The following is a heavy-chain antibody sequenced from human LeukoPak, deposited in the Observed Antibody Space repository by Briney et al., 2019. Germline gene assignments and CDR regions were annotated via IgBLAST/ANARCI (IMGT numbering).Heavy chain of an antibody. Sequence: GGSLRLSCAASGFTFSRYWMNWVRQAPGKGLEWVSSISSSSSYIYYADSVKGRFTISRDNAKNSLYLQMNSLRVEDTAVYYCARAPTFSGWFDYWGQGTLVTVSS. J-gene: IGHJ4*02. D-gene: IGHD6-19*01. V-gene: IGHV3-21*01. CDR3: ARAPTFSGWFDY. CDR2: ISSSSSYI. CDR1: GFTFSRYW.